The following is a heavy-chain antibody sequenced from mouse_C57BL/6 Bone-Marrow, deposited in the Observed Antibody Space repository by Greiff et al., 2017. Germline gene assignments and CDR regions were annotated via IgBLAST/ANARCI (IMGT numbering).Heavy chain of an antibody. D-gene: IGHD2-3*01. CDR3: ARDGYCPWFAY. Sequence: QVQLQQPGAELVKPGASVKLSCKASGYTFTSYWMQWVKQRPGQGLEWIGEIDPSDSYTNYNQKFKGKATLTVDTSSSTAYMQLSSLTSEDSAVYYGARDGYCPWFAYWGQGTLVTVSA. V-gene: IGHV1-50*01. CDR2: IDPSDSYT. J-gene: IGHJ3*01. CDR1: GYTFTSYW.